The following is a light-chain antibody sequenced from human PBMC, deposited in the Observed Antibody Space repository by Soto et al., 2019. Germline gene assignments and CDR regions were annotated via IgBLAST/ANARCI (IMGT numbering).Light chain of an antibody. CDR3: QHDNSYSEA. V-gene: IGKV1-5*03. Sequence: DIQMTQSPPILYGSVGDRVTITCRASQTISSWLAWYQQKPGKAPKLLIYKASTLKSGVPSRFSGSGSGTEFTLTISSLQPDDFATYYCQHDNSYSEAFGQGTKVDIK. J-gene: IGKJ1*01. CDR1: QTISSW. CDR2: KAS.